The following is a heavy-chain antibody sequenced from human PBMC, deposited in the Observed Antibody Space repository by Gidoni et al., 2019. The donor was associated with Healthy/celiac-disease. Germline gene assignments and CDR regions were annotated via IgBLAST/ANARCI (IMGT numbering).Heavy chain of an antibody. Sequence: QVQLVVSGGGVVQPGRALRLSCAASGFTFSSYAMHWVRQAPGKGLEWVAVISYDGSNKYYADSVKGRFTISRDKSKNTLYLQMNSLRAEDTAVYYCARDSGRAPNYYYYGMDVWGQGTTVTVSS. CDR3: ARDSGRAPNYYYYGMDV. V-gene: IGHV3-30-3*01. J-gene: IGHJ6*02. CDR2: ISYDGSNK. CDR1: GFTFSSYA.